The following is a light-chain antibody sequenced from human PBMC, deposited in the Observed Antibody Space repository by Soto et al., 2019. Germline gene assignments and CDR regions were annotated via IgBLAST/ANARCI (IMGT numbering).Light chain of an antibody. V-gene: IGLV2-14*01. CDR3: SSYTSRSTLDYV. J-gene: IGLJ1*01. Sequence: QSVLTQPASVSGSPGQSITISCTGTSSDVGGSNFVSWYQHHPGKAPKLMIYAVSNRPSGVSNRFSGSKSGNTASLTISGLQAEDEADYYCSSYTSRSTLDYVFGSGTKLTVL. CDR1: SSDVGGSNF. CDR2: AVS.